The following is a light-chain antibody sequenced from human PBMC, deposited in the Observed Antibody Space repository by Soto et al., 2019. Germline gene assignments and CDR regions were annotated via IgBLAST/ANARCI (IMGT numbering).Light chain of an antibody. J-gene: IGKJ2*01. CDR3: QQYNSGPPYT. CDR1: QSVSSN. Sequence: EIVMTQSPATLSVSPGERATLSCRASQSVSSNLAWYQQKPGQAPRLLIYGASTRATGIPARFSGSGSGTEFTLHISSLQSEDVALYYCQQYNSGPPYTFGQGTKLEIK. V-gene: IGKV3-15*01. CDR2: GAS.